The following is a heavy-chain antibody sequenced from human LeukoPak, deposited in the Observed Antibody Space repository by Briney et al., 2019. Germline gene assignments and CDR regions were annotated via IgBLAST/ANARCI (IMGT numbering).Heavy chain of an antibody. CDR1: GFTFSSYA. J-gene: IGHJ4*02. V-gene: IGHV3-23*01. D-gene: IGHD6-13*01. CDR3: AKDPLPYSSRTPTPLDY. Sequence: AGGSLRLSCAASGFTFSSYAMSWVRQAPGKGLEWVSAISGSGGSTYYADSVKGRFTISRDNSKNTLYLQMNSLRAEDTAVYYCAKDPLPYSSRTPTPLDYWGQGTLVTVSS. CDR2: ISGSGGST.